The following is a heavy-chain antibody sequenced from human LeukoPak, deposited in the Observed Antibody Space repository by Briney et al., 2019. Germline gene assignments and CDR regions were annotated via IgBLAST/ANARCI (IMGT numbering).Heavy chain of an antibody. D-gene: IGHD5-12*01. Sequence: GGSLRLSCVVSGSTFSNYWMHWVRQAPGKGLVWVSRINTDGSDTSYVDSVRGRFTVSRDNAMNTLYLQMNSLRSEDTAVYYCARRGEDGFGYRYWGQGTLVTVSS. CDR1: GSTFSNYW. V-gene: IGHV3-74*01. J-gene: IGHJ4*02. CDR2: INTDGSDT. CDR3: ARRGEDGFGYRY.